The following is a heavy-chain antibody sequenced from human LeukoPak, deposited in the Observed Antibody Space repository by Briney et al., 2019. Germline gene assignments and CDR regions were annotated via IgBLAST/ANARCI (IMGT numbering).Heavy chain of an antibody. Sequence: GASVKVSCKASGYTFDTYGISWVRQAPGQGLEWMGWISTYNGNTNYAQKFQGRVTMTTEMSTSTAYLELRSLRSDDTALYYCARDEVQVWGAISGTADSAFDIWGQGTMVTVSS. CDR1: GYTFDTYG. V-gene: IGHV1-18*01. J-gene: IGHJ3*02. CDR2: ISTYNGNT. D-gene: IGHD1-20*01. CDR3: ARDEVQVWGAISGTADSAFDI.